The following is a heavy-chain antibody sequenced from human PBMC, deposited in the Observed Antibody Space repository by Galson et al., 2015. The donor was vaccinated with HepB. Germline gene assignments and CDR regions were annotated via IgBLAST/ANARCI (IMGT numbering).Heavy chain of an antibody. V-gene: IGHV3-33*08. D-gene: IGHD2-2*01. CDR1: GFTFSSYG. J-gene: IGHJ4*02. Sequence: SLRLSCAASGFTFSSYGMHWVRQTPGKGLEWVAVIWDDGSNKYYADSVKGRFTISRDNSKNTLYLQMNSLRAEDTAVYYCAREGLYCSSTGCSFDYWVQGTLVTVSS. CDR2: IWDDGSNK. CDR3: AREGLYCSSTGCSFDY.